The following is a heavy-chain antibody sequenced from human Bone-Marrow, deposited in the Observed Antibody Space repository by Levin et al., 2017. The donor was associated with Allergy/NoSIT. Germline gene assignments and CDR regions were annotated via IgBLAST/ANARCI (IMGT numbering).Heavy chain of an antibody. CDR2: ISGSGGST. J-gene: IGHJ3*02. Sequence: LSLTCAASGFTFSSSAMSWVRQAPGKGLEWVSAISGSGGSTYYADSVKGRFTISRDNSKNTLYLQMNSLRAEDTAVYYCAKETGYDYGDYGSAFDIWGQGTMVTVSS. CDR3: AKETGYDYGDYGSAFDI. CDR1: GFTFSSSA. D-gene: IGHD4-17*01. V-gene: IGHV3-23*01.